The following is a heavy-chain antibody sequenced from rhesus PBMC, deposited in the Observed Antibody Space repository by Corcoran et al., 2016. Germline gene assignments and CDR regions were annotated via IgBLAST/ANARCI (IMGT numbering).Heavy chain of an antibody. J-gene: IGHJ4*01. D-gene: IGHD3-28*01. CDR2: INGNSGSN. Sequence: QVQLQESGPGLVKPSETLSLTCAVSGGFFRSYWWRLIRQLPGVVLEWIGEINGNSGSNNYNPSLKSRVTISKDASKNQFSLKLSSVTAADTAVYYCARWGWGGSGYYWSDYWGQGVLVTVSS. CDR3: ARWGWGGSGYYWSDY. V-gene: IGHV4-80*01. CDR1: GGFFRSYW.